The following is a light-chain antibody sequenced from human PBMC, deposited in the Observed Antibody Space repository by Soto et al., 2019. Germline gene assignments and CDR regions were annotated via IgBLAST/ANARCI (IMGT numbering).Light chain of an antibody. V-gene: IGKV3-15*01. Sequence: EIVMTQSPATLSVSPGERATLSCRASQSVRSNLAWYQQKPGQAPRLLIHDASTRATGVPAKFSGSGSGTECTLTISSLQSEDFAVYYCQQYDNWPWTVGEGTKVEIK. CDR1: QSVRSN. J-gene: IGKJ1*01. CDR3: QQYDNWPWT. CDR2: DAS.